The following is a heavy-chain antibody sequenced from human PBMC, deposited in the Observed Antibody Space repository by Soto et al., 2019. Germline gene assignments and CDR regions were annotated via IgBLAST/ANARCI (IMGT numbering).Heavy chain of an antibody. J-gene: IGHJ4*02. D-gene: IGHD5-18*01. CDR3: ARGYSYGHPTGCDY. CDR1: GFTFSSYG. V-gene: IGHV3-33*01. Sequence: QVQLVESGGGVVQPGRSLRLSCAASGFTFSSYGMHWVRQAPGKGLEWVAVIWYDGSNKYYADSVKGRFTISRDNSKNTLYLQMNSLRAEDTAVYYCARGYSYGHPTGCDYWGQGTLVTVSS. CDR2: IWYDGSNK.